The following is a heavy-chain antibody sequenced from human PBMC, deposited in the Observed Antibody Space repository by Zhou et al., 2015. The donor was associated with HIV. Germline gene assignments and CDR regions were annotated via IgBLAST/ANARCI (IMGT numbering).Heavy chain of an antibody. CDR1: GGTFSSYT. D-gene: IGHD2-15*01. J-gene: IGHJ6*03. Sequence: QVQLVQSGAEVKKPGSSVKVSCKASGGTFSSYTISWVRQAPGQGLEWMGRIIPILGIANYAQKFQGRLTITADESSTTTSMELSSLTSDDTAVYYCARSMGPIIVMIGASLAGRDYYMDVWGKGTTVTVSS. CDR3: ARSMGPIIVMIGASLAGRDYYMDV. CDR2: IIPILGIA. V-gene: IGHV1-69*02.